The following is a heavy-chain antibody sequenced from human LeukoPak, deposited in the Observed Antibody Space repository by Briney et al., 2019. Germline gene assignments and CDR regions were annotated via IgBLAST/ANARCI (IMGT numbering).Heavy chain of an antibody. CDR3: ARVGIVPKYSSSWFSMDY. Sequence: PSQTLSLTWTVYGGSMSSGGSCCNRPLHHPVKGLEWIALTFYSGSTYYDPSLKSRVTISVDTSKSQFYLELSTVTAADTAVYYCARVGIVPKYSSSWFSMDYWGQGTLVTVSS. CDR2: TFYSGST. V-gene: IGHV4-31*02. CDR1: GGSMSSGGSC. D-gene: IGHD6-13*01. J-gene: IGHJ4*02.